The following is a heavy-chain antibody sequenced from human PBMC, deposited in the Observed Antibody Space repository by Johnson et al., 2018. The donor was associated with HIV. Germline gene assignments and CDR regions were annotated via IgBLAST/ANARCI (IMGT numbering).Heavy chain of an antibody. CDR2: IGTTGDT. Sequence: QVQLVESGGGVVQPGGSLRLSCAASGFTFSSYWMSWVRQAPGKGLEWVSAIGTTGDTYYPDSVKGRFTISRDNSKNTLYLQMNSLRAEDTAVYYCARDLAAGIPSDAFDIWGQGTMVTVSS. CDR3: ARDLAAGIPSDAFDI. CDR1: GFTFSSYW. V-gene: IGHV3-NL1*01. J-gene: IGHJ3*02. D-gene: IGHD6-25*01.